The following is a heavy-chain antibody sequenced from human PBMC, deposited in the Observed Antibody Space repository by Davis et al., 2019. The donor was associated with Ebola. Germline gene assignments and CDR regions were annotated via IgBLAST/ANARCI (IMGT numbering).Heavy chain of an antibody. Sequence: GESLKISCAASGFTFSDYYMSWIRQAPGKGLEWVSYISSSGSTIYYADSVKGRFTISRDNAKNSLYLQMDSLRVEDTAIYYCARRRDCSNGVCYGMDVWGQGTAVTVSS. V-gene: IGHV3-11*04. CDR2: ISSSGSTI. D-gene: IGHD2-8*01. CDR1: GFTFSDYY. J-gene: IGHJ6*02. CDR3: ARRRDCSNGVCYGMDV.